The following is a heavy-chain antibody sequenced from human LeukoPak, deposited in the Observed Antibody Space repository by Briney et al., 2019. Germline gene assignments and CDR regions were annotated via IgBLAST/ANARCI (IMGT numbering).Heavy chain of an antibody. CDR3: ARGGITMVRGVTPYYYYYGMDV. J-gene: IGHJ6*02. CDR2: ISSSSSTI. V-gene: IGHV3-48*01. D-gene: IGHD3-10*01. CDR1: GFTFSSYS. Sequence: GGSLRLSCAASGFTFSSYSMNRVRQAPGKGLEWVSYISSSSSTIYYADSVKGRFTISRDNAKNSLYLQMNSLRAEDTAVYYCARGGITMVRGVTPYYYYYGMDVWGQGTTVTVSS.